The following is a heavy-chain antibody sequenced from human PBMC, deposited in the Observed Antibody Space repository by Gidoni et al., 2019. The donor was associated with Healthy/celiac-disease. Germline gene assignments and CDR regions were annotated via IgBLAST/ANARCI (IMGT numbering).Heavy chain of an antibody. CDR1: GFTFSSYW. CDR2: IKQDGSEK. D-gene: IGHD3-22*01. J-gene: IGHJ4*02. V-gene: IGHV3-7*03. CDR3: ARDQGYDSSGIDLDY. Sequence: EVQLVESGGGLVQPGGSLRLSCAASGFTFSSYWMSWVRQAPGKGLEWVANIKQDGSEKYYVDSVKGRFTISRDNAKNSLYLQMNSLRAEDTAVYYCARDQGYDSSGIDLDYWGQGTLVTVSS.